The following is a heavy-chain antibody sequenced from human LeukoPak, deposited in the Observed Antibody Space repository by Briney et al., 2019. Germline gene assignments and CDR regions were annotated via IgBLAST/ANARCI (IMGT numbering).Heavy chain of an antibody. V-gene: IGHV1-2*02. D-gene: IGHD2-2*01. J-gene: IGHJ4*02. CDR3: ARASLGRSSTSCSGY. CDR1: GYTFTGYY. CDR2: INPNSGGT. Sequence: ASVKVSCKASGYTFTGYYMHWVRQAPGQGLEWMGWINPNSGGTNYAQKFQGRVTMTRDTSISPAYMELSRLRSDDTAVYYCARASLGRSSTSCSGYWGQGTLVTVSS.